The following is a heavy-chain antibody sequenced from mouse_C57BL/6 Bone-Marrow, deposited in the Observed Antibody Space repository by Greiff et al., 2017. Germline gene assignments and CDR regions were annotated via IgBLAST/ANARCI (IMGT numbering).Heavy chain of an antibody. CDR1: GYTFTSYW. D-gene: IGHD2-2*01. CDR3: ARYWFSCCAY. CDR2: IDPNGGGS. J-gene: IGHJ3*01. Sequence: VQLQQPGAELVKPGASVKLSCTASGYTFTSYWMHWVQQRPGRGLEWMGRIDPNGGGSKYNEKFKRKATMTVDKPSSTAYMQLSILTSEDSAVYYCARYWFSCCAYWGQGTLVTVSA. V-gene: IGHV1-72*01.